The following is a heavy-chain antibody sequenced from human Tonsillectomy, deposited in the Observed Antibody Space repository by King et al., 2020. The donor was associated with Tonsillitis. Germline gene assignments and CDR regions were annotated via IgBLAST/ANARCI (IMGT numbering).Heavy chain of an antibody. J-gene: IGHJ6*02. V-gene: IGHV3-21*01. CDR1: GFTFSSYS. CDR3: ARSHSSSYGTNYFYNGFDA. D-gene: IGHD1/OR15-1a*01. CDR2: LSSSSSYK. Sequence: VQLVESGGGLVKPGGSLRISCATSGFTFSSYSMNWVRQAPGKGLEWVASLSSSSSYKYYADSVKGRFTIYRDNTKNFLYLQMNNVTVEDTSVYFCARSHSSSYGTNYFYNGFDAWGQGITVTVSS.